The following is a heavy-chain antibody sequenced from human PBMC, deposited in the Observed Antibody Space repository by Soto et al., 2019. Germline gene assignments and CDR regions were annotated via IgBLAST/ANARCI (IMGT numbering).Heavy chain of an antibody. CDR1: GFTLSNYA. D-gene: IGHD3-16*02. Sequence: EVQLFESGGGLVQPGGSLRLSCAASGFTLSNYAINWVRQAPGKGLEWVSGITLNGDNTYHADSVKGRFTVSRDNSNNTLSLEMKSLRGEDTAVFSCERALYYYSYGMDVWGPGTTVIVAS. CDR2: ITLNGDNT. CDR3: ERALYYYSYGMDV. V-gene: IGHV3-23*01. J-gene: IGHJ6*02.